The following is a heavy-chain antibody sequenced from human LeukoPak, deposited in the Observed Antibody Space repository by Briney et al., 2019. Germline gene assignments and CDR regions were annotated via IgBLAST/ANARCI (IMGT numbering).Heavy chain of an antibody. V-gene: IGHV4-39*01. D-gene: IGHD2-15*01. CDR2: IYYSGST. Sequence: SETLSLTCTVSGGSISSSSYYWGWIRQPPGKGLEWIGSIYYSGSTYYNPSLKSRVTISVDTSKNQFSLKLSSVTAADTAVYYCARLTVVVVVAAREKRFDYWGQGTLVTVSS. CDR1: GGSISSSSYY. J-gene: IGHJ4*02. CDR3: ARLTVVVVVAAREKRFDY.